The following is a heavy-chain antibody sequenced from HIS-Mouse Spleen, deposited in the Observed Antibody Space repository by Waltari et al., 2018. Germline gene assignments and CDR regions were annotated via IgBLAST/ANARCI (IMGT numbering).Heavy chain of an antibody. V-gene: IGHV3-7*01. D-gene: IGHD5-12*01. CDR1: GFPFSSYW. CDR3: ARERRGPGWFDP. Sequence: EVQLVESGGGLVQPGGSLRLSCAAAGFPFSSYWRSWFLQAPGKGLEWVANIKQDGSEKYYVDSVKGRFTISRDNAKNSLYLQMNSLRAEDTAVYYCARERRGPGWFDPWGQGTLVTVSS. J-gene: IGHJ5*02. CDR2: IKQDGSEK.